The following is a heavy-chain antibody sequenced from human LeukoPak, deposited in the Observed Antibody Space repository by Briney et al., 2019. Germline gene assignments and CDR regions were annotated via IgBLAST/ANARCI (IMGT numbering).Heavy chain of an antibody. CDR3: TTSRGGDYVGYFDL. CDR1: GFTFSSFA. D-gene: IGHD4-17*01. Sequence: GGSLRVSCAASGFTFSSFAMNWVRQAPGKGLEWVGRIKRKTDGGTTDYAAPVKGRFTISRDDSKNTLYLQMNSLKTEDTAVYYCTTSRGGDYVGYFDLWGRGTLVTVSS. V-gene: IGHV3-15*01. CDR2: IKRKTDGGTT. J-gene: IGHJ2*01.